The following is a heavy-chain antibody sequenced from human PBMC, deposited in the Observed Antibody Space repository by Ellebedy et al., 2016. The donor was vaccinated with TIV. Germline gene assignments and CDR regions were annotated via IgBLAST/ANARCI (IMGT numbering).Heavy chain of an antibody. Sequence: SETLSLTXTVSGGSISSYYWSWIRQPAGKGLEWIGRIYTSGSTNYNPSLKSRVTISVDTSKNQFSLKLSSVTAADTAVYYCARGGPLIVGATPFDYWGQGTLVTVSS. CDR2: IYTSGST. V-gene: IGHV4-4*07. J-gene: IGHJ4*02. D-gene: IGHD1-26*01. CDR1: GGSISSYY. CDR3: ARGGPLIVGATPFDY.